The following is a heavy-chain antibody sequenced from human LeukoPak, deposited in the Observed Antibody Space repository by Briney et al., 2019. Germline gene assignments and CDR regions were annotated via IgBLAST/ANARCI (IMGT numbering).Heavy chain of an antibody. Sequence: SETLSLTCTVSGDSISTYYWTWIRQPPGNGLEWLGYIYYSGRTNYNPSLKSRVTISVDTSKNQFSLKLRSVTASDTAVYYCARLRGGSYAPDAYFYYGMDVWGQGTTVIVSS. J-gene: IGHJ6*02. CDR3: ARLRGGSYAPDAYFYYGMDV. CDR2: IYYSGRT. CDR1: GDSISTYY. V-gene: IGHV4-59*08. D-gene: IGHD1-26*01.